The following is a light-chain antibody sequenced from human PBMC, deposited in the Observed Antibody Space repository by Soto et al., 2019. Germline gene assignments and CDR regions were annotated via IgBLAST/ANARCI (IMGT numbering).Light chain of an antibody. CDR1: QSVLHSSNNRNY. Sequence: DIVMTQSPEYLSVSLGARATSNCKSSQSVLHSSNNRNYLAWYQQKPGQPPKLLIYWASTRESGVPDRFSGSGSGTDFTLTISSLQAEDVAVYYCQQYYSSPLTFGGGSKVDI. CDR2: WAS. V-gene: IGKV4-1*01. CDR3: QQYYSSPLT. J-gene: IGKJ4*01.